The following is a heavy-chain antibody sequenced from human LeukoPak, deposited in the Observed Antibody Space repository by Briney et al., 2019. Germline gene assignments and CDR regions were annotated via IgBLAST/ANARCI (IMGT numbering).Heavy chain of an antibody. CDR3: AKDLGYDSSGFTLD. D-gene: IGHD3-22*01. CDR2: ISSSSRTI. CDR1: GFTLSSYS. Sequence: GGSLRLSCAASGFTLSSYSMNWVRQAPGKGLEWVSYISSSSRTIYYADSVKGRFTIFRDNAKNSLFLQMNSLRDEDTAVYYCAKDLGYDSSGFTLDWGQGTLVTVSS. V-gene: IGHV3-48*02. J-gene: IGHJ4*02.